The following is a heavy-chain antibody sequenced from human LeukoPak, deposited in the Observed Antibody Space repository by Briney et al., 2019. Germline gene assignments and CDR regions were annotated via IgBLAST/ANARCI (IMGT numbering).Heavy chain of an antibody. D-gene: IGHD4-23*01. CDR2: MNPNSGNT. J-gene: IGHJ6*02. V-gene: IGHV1-8*01. CDR1: GYTFTSYD. CDR3: ATNSQGIYYYGMDV. Sequence: ASVKVSCKASGYTFTSYDINWVRQATGQGLEWMGWMNPNSGNTGYAQKFQGRVTMTRNTSISTAYMELSSLRSEDTAVYYCATNSQGIYYYGMDVWGQGTTVTVCS.